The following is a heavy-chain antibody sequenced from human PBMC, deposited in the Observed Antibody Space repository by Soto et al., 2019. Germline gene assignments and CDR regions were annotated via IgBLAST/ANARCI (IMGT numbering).Heavy chain of an antibody. CDR1: GGSISSSSYY. CDR3: ARHRNRPGYGSGSY. CDR2: IYYSGST. V-gene: IGHV4-39*01. J-gene: IGHJ4*02. D-gene: IGHD3-10*01. Sequence: QLQLQESGPGLVKPSETLSLTCTVSGGSISSSSYYWGWIRQPPGKGLEWIGSIYYSGSTYYNPSLKRRGTITVDKFKHQFSLELSSVAAADKAVDYWARHRNRPGYGSGSYWGQGTLVNVFS.